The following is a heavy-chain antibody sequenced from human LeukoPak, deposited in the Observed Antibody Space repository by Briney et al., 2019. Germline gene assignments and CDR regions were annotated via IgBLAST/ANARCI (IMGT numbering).Heavy chain of an antibody. V-gene: IGHV4-59*01. Sequence: SETLSLTRTVSGGFIRSFFWSGLRQPPARAREGLGHIYHTWCTNYNPSFKSRRPISVGMSKNLFSLKRTSLTSTDTAIYYCARGDLPPPTWFDPWGQGTPVTVSS. CDR2: IYHTWCT. CDR1: GGFIRSFF. CDR3: ARGDLPPPTWFDP. J-gene: IGHJ5*02.